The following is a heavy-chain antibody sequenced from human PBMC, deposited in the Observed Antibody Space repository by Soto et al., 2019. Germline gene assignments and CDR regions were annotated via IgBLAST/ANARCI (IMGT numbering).Heavy chain of an antibody. Sequence: GGSLRLSCAASGFTFSSYGMHWVRQAPGKGLEWVAVIWYDGSNKYYADSVKGRFTISRDNSKNTLYLQMNSLRAEDTAVYYCARDARYDILTGYYTLFDYYGMDVWGQGTTVTVSS. D-gene: IGHD3-9*01. J-gene: IGHJ6*02. CDR2: IWYDGSNK. CDR1: GFTFSSYG. V-gene: IGHV3-33*01. CDR3: ARDARYDILTGYYTLFDYYGMDV.